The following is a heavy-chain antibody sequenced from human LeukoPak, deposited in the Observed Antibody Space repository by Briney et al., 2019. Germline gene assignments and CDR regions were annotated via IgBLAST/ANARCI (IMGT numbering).Heavy chain of an antibody. CDR2: INHSGST. Sequence: SETLSLTCTVSGGSISSYYWSWIRQPPGKGLEWIGEINHSGSTNYNPSLKSRVTISVDTSKNQFSLKLSSVTAADTAVYYCARGLEGVVAATRPYYYYGMDVWGQGTTVTVSS. D-gene: IGHD2-15*01. V-gene: IGHV4-34*01. CDR3: ARGLEGVVAATRPYYYYGMDV. CDR1: GGSISSYY. J-gene: IGHJ6*02.